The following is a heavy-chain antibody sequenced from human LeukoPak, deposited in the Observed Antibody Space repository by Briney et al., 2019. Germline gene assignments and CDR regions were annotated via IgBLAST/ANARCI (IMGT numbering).Heavy chain of an antibody. Sequence: GGSLRLSCAASGFTFSNYGMHWVRQAPGKGLEWMTTIWYDGNNKYYADSVKGRFSISRDNSKNTLYLQMNSLRVEDTAVYYCAGDLGYCTNGVCHTRFDYWGQGTLVAVSS. D-gene: IGHD2-8*01. V-gene: IGHV3-33*01. CDR1: GFTFSNYG. CDR3: AGDLGYCTNGVCHTRFDY. J-gene: IGHJ4*02. CDR2: IWYDGNNK.